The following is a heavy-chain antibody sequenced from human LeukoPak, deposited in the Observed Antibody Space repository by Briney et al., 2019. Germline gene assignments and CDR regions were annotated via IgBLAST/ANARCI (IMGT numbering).Heavy chain of an antibody. Sequence: PGGSLRLSCAASGFTFSSYAMSWVRQAPGKGLEWVSAISGSGGSTYYADSVKGRFTISRDNSKNTLYLQMNSLRAEDTAVYYCAKDRYYYDSSRTFDYWGQGTLVTVSS. CDR2: ISGSGGST. D-gene: IGHD3-22*01. J-gene: IGHJ4*02. CDR3: AKDRYYYDSSRTFDY. V-gene: IGHV3-23*01. CDR1: GFTFSSYA.